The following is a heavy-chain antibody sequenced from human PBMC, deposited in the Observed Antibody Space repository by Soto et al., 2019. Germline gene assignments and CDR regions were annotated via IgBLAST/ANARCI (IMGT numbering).Heavy chain of an antibody. D-gene: IGHD2-15*01. CDR1: GFTFSSYA. V-gene: IGHV3-23*01. Sequence: AGGSLRLSCAASGFTFSSYAMSWVRQAPGKGLEWVSAISGSGGSTYYADSVKGRFTISRDNSKNTLYLQMNSLRAEDTAVYYCAKDRDCSGGSCQSDYWGQGTLVTVS. CDR3: AKDRDCSGGSCQSDY. CDR2: ISGSGGST. J-gene: IGHJ4*02.